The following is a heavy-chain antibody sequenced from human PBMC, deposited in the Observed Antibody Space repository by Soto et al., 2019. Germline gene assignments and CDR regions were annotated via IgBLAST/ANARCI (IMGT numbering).Heavy chain of an antibody. D-gene: IGHD6-19*01. CDR1: SGSIRSNY. CDR2: IFYSGST. CDR3: AGQSLLAGNALDI. J-gene: IGHJ3*02. V-gene: IGHV4-59*01. Sequence: SETLSLTCSVSSGSIRSNYWSWVRQPPGKGLEWIAYIFYSGSTSYNPSLESRVTISVDTSKNQFSLKLTSVTAADTAVYFCAGQSLLAGNALDIWGRGTMVTVSS.